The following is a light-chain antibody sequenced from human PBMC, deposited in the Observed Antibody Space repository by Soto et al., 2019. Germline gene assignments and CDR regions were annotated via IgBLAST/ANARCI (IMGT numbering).Light chain of an antibody. CDR2: GAS. Sequence: EIVMTQSPATLSVSPGERATLSCRASQSVSSNLAWYQQKPGQAPRLLIYGASTGATGIPARFSGSGSGTEFTLTISSLQSQDFEVYYCPHRSKWPVTFGHGTKVEI. J-gene: IGKJ3*01. V-gene: IGKV3-15*01. CDR3: PHRSKWPVT. CDR1: QSVSSN.